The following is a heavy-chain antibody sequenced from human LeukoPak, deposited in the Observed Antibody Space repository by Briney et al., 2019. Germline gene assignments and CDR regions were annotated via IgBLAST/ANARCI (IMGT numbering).Heavy chain of an antibody. J-gene: IGHJ3*02. Sequence: ASVKVSCKASGYTFTGYYMHWVRQAPGQGLEWMGWINPNSGGTNYAQKFQGRVTMTRDTSISTAYMELSRLRSDDTAVYYCARHDVTEVAFDIWGQGTMVTVSS. V-gene: IGHV1-2*02. CDR3: ARHDVTEVAFDI. CDR2: INPNSGGT. CDR1: GYTFTGYY.